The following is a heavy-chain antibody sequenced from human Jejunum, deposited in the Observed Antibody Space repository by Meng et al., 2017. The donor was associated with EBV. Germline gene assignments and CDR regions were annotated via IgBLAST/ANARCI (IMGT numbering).Heavy chain of an antibody. D-gene: IGHD3-22*01. CDR3: ARTYYYDSSGYAPFDY. V-gene: IGHV4-39*07. Sequence: QGSGPGPVKPSKTLSLTCTVSGGSTSSSGYYWGWVREPPGKGLEWIGTIYYSGSTYYNPSLKSRVTISVDTSKNQFSLKLSSVTAADTAVYYCARTYYYDSSGYAPFDYWGQGTLVTVSS. CDR1: GGSTSSSGYY. J-gene: IGHJ4*02. CDR2: IYYSGST.